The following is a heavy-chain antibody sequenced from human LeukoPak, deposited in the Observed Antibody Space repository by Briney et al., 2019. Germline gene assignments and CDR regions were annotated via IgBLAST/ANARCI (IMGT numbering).Heavy chain of an antibody. Sequence: GGSLRLSCAASGFTFSSYAMSWVRQAPGKGLEWVSAISGSGGSTCYADSVKGRFTVSRDNSKNTVYLQMNSLRDEDTAVYYCAREWSGYSFDYWGQGALVAVSS. CDR3: AREWSGYSFDY. V-gene: IGHV3-23*01. CDR2: ISGSGGST. CDR1: GFTFSSYA. D-gene: IGHD5-18*01. J-gene: IGHJ4*02.